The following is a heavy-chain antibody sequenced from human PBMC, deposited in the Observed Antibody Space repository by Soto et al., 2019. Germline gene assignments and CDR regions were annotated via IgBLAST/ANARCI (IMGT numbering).Heavy chain of an antibody. J-gene: IGHJ4*02. D-gene: IGHD2-21*02. CDR3: AKDDFTDRGDDYFDY. CDR1: GFSFTNFA. Sequence: GGSLRLSCAASGFSFTNFAMSWVRQAPGKGLEWVAGIGASGDITWYADSVKGRLSISRGNSKNTLYLQLNSLRFEDTAVYYCAKDDFTDRGDDYFDYWGPGTLVTVSS. CDR2: IGASGDIT. V-gene: IGHV3-23*01.